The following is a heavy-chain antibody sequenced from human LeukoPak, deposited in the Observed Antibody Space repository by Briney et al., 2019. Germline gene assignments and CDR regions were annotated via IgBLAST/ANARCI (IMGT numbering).Heavy chain of an antibody. D-gene: IGHD6-13*01. Sequence: PGGSLRLSCAASGFAFSTYSMNWVRQAPGKGLEWISSITSTATYIYYADSVKGRFTISRDDTKNSLYLQMNSLRAEDTAVYFCARVAGGKFHLDYWGQGTQVTVSS. J-gene: IGHJ4*02. CDR3: ARVAGGKFHLDY. CDR1: GFAFSTYS. CDR2: ITSTATYI. V-gene: IGHV3-21*01.